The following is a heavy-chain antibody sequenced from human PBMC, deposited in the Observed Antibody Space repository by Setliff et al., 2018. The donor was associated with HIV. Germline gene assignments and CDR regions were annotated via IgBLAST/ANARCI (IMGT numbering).Heavy chain of an antibody. Sequence: RASVKVSCKTSGYTFTAYYIYWVRQAPGHGLELMGRIHPDTGSTNYLQEFQGRVTITRDTSMSTVYMALTGLTSDDTAVYYCAKQGYSDSLYTFDVWGQGTMVTVSS. CDR3: AKQGYSDSLYTFDV. CDR1: GYTFTAYY. J-gene: IGHJ3*01. D-gene: IGHD1-26*01. V-gene: IGHV1-2*06. CDR2: IHPDTGST.